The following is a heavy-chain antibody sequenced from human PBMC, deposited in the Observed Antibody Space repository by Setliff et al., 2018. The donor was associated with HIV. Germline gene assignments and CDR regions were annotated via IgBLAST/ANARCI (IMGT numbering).Heavy chain of an antibody. J-gene: IGHJ6*02. V-gene: IGHV3-48*04. CDR1: GFTFSSYS. CDR2: ISDSGRTI. CDR3: ARAAYYNGLDV. Sequence: PGGSLRLSCAASGFTFSSYSMNWVRQAPGKGLEWLSYISDSGRTIYYAGSVKGRFTISRDNTKNTVYLQMDSLRAEDTAVYYCARAAYYNGLDVWGQGTTVTVSS. D-gene: IGHD3-10*01.